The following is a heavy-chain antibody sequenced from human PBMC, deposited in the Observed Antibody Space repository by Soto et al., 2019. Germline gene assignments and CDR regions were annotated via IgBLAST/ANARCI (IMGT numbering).Heavy chain of an antibody. V-gene: IGHV1-18*01. D-gene: IGHD6-6*01. CDR3: ARAPIIEQLIDWFDS. CDR1: GYTFTSYG. J-gene: IGHJ5*01. Sequence: ASVKVSCKASGYTFTSYGISWVRQAPGQGLEWMGWISAYNGNTNYAQKLQGRVTMTTDTSTSTAYMELRSLRSDDTAVYYCARAPIIEQLIDWFDSWGQGTLVTVSS. CDR2: ISAYNGNT.